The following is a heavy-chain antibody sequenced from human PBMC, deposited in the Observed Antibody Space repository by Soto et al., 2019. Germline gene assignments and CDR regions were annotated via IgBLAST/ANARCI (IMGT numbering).Heavy chain of an antibody. CDR1: GFTFSSYG. J-gene: IGHJ6*02. D-gene: IGHD1-7*01. CDR3: ARDRITGTTGYYYGMEV. V-gene: IGHV3-33*01. Sequence: QVQLVESGGGVVQPGRSLRLSCVGSGFTFSSYGMQWVRQAPGKGLEWVAVIWYEGSNKFYANSVKGRFTISRDNSRNTLYLQMNSLSVEDTAVYYCARDRITGTTGYYYGMEVWGQGTTVTVSS. CDR2: IWYEGSNK.